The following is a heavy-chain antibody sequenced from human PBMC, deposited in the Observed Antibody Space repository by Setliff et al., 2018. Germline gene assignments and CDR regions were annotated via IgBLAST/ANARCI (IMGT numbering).Heavy chain of an antibody. Sequence: NPSETLSLTCAVSGGSISSSNWWSWVRQPPGKGLEWIGEIYHSGSTNYNPSLKSRVTISKGTSNNQVSLRLSSVTAADASVYYCAHYSGSGGSHFEFWGQGTLVTVSS. CDR1: GGSISSSNW. V-gene: IGHV4-4*02. CDR3: AHYSGSGGSHFEF. CDR2: IYHSGST. D-gene: IGHD3-10*01. J-gene: IGHJ4*02.